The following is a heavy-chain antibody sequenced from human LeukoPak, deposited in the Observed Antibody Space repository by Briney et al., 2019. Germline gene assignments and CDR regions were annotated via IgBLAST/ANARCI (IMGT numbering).Heavy chain of an antibody. CDR3: ARFRRYCSSTSCYRVAFDI. CDR1: GYTFTSYG. CDR2: ISAYNGNT. J-gene: IGHJ3*02. V-gene: IGHV1-18*01. D-gene: IGHD2-2*02. Sequence: ASVKVSCKASGYTFTSYGISWVRQAPGQGPEWMGWISAYNGNTNYAQKLQGRVTMTTDTSTSTAYMELRSLRSDDTAVYYCARFRRYCSSTSCYRVAFDIWGQGTMVTVSS.